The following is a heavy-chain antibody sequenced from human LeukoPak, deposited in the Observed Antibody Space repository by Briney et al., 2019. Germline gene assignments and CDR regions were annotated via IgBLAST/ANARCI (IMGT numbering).Heavy chain of an antibody. CDR3: ARRAGDYSHPYDY. J-gene: IGHJ4*02. CDR1: GLTVSSNC. Sequence: GGSLRLSCAASGLTVSSNCMSWVRQAPGKGLEWVSFIYSGGNTYYADSVKGRFTISRDNSKNTVHLQMNSLRAEDTAVYYCARRAGDYSHPYDYWGQGTLVTVSS. D-gene: IGHD3-22*01. CDR2: IYSGGNT. V-gene: IGHV3-53*01.